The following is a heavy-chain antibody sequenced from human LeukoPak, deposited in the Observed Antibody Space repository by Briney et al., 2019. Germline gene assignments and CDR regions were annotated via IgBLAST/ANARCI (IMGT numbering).Heavy chain of an antibody. CDR2: LKIKTDGETT. D-gene: IGHD6-19*01. CDR3: ARAPYRSGWPLLGMDV. J-gene: IGHJ6*02. Sequence: PGWALRLSCAASGSTFSNAWRTAVRQAPGKGLEWVGRLKIKTDGETTDYAAPVKGRFTIPRDDSKNTLFLQMNRLNTEDTAVYYCARAPYRSGWPLLGMDVWGQGTTVTVSS. CDR1: GSTFSNAW. V-gene: IGHV3-15*01.